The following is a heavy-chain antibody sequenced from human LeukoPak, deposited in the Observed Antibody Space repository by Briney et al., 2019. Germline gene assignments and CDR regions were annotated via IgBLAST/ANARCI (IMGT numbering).Heavy chain of an antibody. D-gene: IGHD6-13*01. CDR3: ARGIYWQVVQEGFDY. CDR1: GFTFSSYW. J-gene: IGHJ4*02. CDR2: SRNKANGYST. V-gene: IGHV3-72*01. Sequence: GGSRRLSCAASGFTFSSYWMSWVRQAPGKGLEWVGRSRNKANGYSTEYAASVKGRFAISRDDSENSLYLLMNSLKTEDTAVYYCARGIYWQVVQEGFDYWGQGTLVTVSS.